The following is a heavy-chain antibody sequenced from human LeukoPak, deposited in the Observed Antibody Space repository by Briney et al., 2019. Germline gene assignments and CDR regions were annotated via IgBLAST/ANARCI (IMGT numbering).Heavy chain of an antibody. CDR3: ARVRYSSRWTTPGGFDY. Sequence: PSETLSLTCAVYGGSFSGYYWSWIRQPPGEGLEWIGEINHSGSTNYNPSLKSRVTISVDTSKTQFSLKLSSVTAADTAVYYCARVRYSSRWTTPGGFDYWGQGTLVTVSS. CDR1: GGSFSGYY. D-gene: IGHD6-13*01. V-gene: IGHV4-34*01. J-gene: IGHJ4*02. CDR2: INHSGST.